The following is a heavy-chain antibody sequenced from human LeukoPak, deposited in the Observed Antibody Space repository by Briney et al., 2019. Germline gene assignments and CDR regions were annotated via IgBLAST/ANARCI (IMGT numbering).Heavy chain of an antibody. Sequence: PSETLSLTCTVSGGSISSGSYYWSWIRQPAGKGLEWIGRIYTSGSTNYNPSLKSRVTISVDTSRNQFSLKLSSVTAADTAVYYCARGESSNWPYFVFWGQGTLVTVSS. V-gene: IGHV4-61*02. CDR3: ARGESSNWPYFVF. CDR2: IYTSGST. CDR1: GGSISSGSYY. D-gene: IGHD6-13*01. J-gene: IGHJ4*02.